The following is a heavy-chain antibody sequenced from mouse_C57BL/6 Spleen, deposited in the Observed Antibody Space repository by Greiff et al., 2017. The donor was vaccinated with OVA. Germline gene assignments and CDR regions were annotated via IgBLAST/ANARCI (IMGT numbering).Heavy chain of an antibody. CDR3: ARGDEPYAMDY. CDR1: GYTFTSYW. Sequence: QVQLHQSGAELAKPGASVKLSCKASGYTFTSYWMHWVKQRPGQGLEWIGYINPSSGYTKYNQKFKGKATLTADKSSSTAYMELRSLTSEDSAVYFCARGDEPYAMDYWGQGTSVTVSS. J-gene: IGHJ4*01. V-gene: IGHV1-7*01. CDR2: INPSSGYT.